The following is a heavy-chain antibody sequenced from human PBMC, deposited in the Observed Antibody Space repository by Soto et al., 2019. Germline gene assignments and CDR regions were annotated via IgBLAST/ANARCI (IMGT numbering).Heavy chain of an antibody. D-gene: IGHD2-15*01. J-gene: IGHJ3*02. Sequence: PGGSLRLSCAGSGCTFTDYAMTWIRQAPGKGPEWVSTITADGGTYYADSVKGRFAMSRDTSESTLYLQMNSLGAEDTAAYYCAPHVSCSGGSCQYDAFAIRGQGTMVTVSS. CDR3: APHVSCSGGSCQYDAFAI. CDR2: ITADGGT. CDR1: GCTFTDYA. V-gene: IGHV3-23*01.